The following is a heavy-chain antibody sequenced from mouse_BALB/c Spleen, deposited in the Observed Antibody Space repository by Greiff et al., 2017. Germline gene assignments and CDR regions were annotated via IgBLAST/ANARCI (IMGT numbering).Heavy chain of an antibody. CDR2: IDPENGNT. J-gene: IGHJ3*01. CDR3: ARGTRAAWFAY. D-gene: IGHD3-3*01. Sequence: VQLQQSGAELVRPGALVKLSCKASGFNIKDYYMHWVKQRPEQGLEWIGWIDPENGNTIYDPKFQGKASITADTSSNTAYLPLSSLTSEDTAVYYCARGTRAAWFAYWGQGTLVTVSA. CDR1: GFNIKDYY. V-gene: IGHV14-1*02.